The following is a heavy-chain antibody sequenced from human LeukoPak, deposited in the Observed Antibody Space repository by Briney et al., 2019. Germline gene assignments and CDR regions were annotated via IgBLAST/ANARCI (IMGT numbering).Heavy chain of an antibody. CDR2: IYYSGST. CDR1: SGSISSGDHY. V-gene: IGHV4-31*03. Sequence: SQTLSLTCTVSSGSISSGDHYWNWIRPRPEKGLEWIGNIYYSGSTYYNPSLKSRVTISVDTSKNQFSLKLSSVSAADTAVYYCARSLGYCSSTTCHPEWFDPWGQGTLVTVSS. J-gene: IGHJ5*02. D-gene: IGHD2-2*01. CDR3: ARSLGYCSSTTCHPEWFDP.